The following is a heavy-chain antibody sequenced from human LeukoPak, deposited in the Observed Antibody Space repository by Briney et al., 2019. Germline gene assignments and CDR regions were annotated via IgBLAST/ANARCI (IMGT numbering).Heavy chain of an antibody. Sequence: GGSLRLSCAASGFTFDDYAMHWVRQAPGKGLEWVSGISWNSGSIGYADSVKGRFTISRDNAKNSLYLQMNSLRAEDTALYYCAKAALAAAGTRPYYFDYWGQGTLVTVSS. CDR3: AKAALAAAGTRPYYFDY. J-gene: IGHJ4*02. CDR1: GFTFDDYA. CDR2: ISWNSGSI. D-gene: IGHD6-13*01. V-gene: IGHV3-9*01.